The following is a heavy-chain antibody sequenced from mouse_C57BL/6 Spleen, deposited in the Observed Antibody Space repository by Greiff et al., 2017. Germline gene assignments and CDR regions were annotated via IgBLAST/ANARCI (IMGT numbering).Heavy chain of an antibody. V-gene: IGHV1-52*01. D-gene: IGHD1-1*01. J-gene: IGHJ2*01. CDR1: GYTFTSYW. Sequence: VKLQQPGAELVRPGSSVKLSCKASGYTFTSYWMHWVKQRPIQGLEWIGNIDPSDSETHYNQKFKDKATLTVDKSSSTAYMQLSSLTSEDSAVYYCATSYYGSSYDYWGQGTTLTVSS. CDR2: IDPSDSET. CDR3: ATSYYGSSYDY.